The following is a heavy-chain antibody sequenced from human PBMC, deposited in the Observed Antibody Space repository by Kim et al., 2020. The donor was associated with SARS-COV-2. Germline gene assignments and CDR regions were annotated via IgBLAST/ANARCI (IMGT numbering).Heavy chain of an antibody. V-gene: IGHV4-39*07. CDR3: ASISQVKKPIDY. Sequence: SETLSLTCTVSGGSISSSSYYWGWIRQPPGKGLEWIGSIYYSGSTYYNPSLKSRVTISVDTSKNQFSLKLSSVTAADTAVYYCASISQVKKPIDYWGQGTLVTVSS. D-gene: IGHD2-21*01. J-gene: IGHJ4*02. CDR1: GGSISSSSYY. CDR2: IYYSGST.